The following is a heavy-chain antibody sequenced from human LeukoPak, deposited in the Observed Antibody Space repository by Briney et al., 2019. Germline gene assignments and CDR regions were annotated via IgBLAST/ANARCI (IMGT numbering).Heavy chain of an antibody. CDR3: ARGGYYGSGNDFRFDP. D-gene: IGHD3-10*01. CDR2: IYYSGST. J-gene: IGHJ5*02. CDR1: GGSISSYY. V-gene: IGHV4-59*01. Sequence: SSETLSLTCTVSGGSISSYYWSWIRQPPGKGLEWIGYIYYSGSTNYKPSLKSRVTISVDTSKNQFSLKLSSVTAADTAVYYCARGGYYGSGNDFRFDPWGQGTLVTVSS.